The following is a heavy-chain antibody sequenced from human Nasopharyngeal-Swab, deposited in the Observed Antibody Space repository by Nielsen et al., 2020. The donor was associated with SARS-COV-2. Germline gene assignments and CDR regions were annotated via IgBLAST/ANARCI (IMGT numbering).Heavy chain of an antibody. J-gene: IGHJ4*02. Sequence: GESLKISCAASGFTFSNYWMCWVRQAPGKGLEWVANIKQDGSEKYYVDSVKGRFTISRDNSKNTLYLQMNSLRAEDTAVYYCAKVGLGQYYYDSSGSGPDYWGQGTLVTVSS. D-gene: IGHD3-22*01. CDR3: AKVGLGQYYYDSSGSGPDY. CDR2: IKQDGSEK. V-gene: IGHV3-7*03. CDR1: GFTFSNYW.